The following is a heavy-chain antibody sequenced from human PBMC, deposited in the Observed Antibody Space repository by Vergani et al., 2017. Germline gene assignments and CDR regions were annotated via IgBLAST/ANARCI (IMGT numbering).Heavy chain of an antibody. CDR1: GGTFSSYA. CDR2: IIPILGIA. D-gene: IGHD2-15*01. V-gene: IGHV1-69*09. J-gene: IGHJ5*02. CDR3: ARAIRGIGGSVVAAPVWFDP. Sequence: QVQLVQSGAEVKKPGSSVKVSCKASGGTFSSYAISWVRQAPGQGLEWMGRIIPILGIANYAQKFQGRVTITADKSTSTAYMELSRLRSDDTAVYYCARAIRGIGGSVVAAPVWFDPWGQGTLVTVSS.